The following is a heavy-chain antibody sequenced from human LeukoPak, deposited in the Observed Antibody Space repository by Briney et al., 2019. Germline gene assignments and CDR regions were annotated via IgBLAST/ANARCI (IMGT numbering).Heavy chain of an antibody. Sequence: PGGSLRLSCAASGFTLNNYGMYWVRQAPGKGPEYVSAISSDGGSTYYADSVKGRFTISRDNSKNTLYLQMGSLRPEDTALYYCTRGGSTVTLFDCWGQGTLVTVSS. CDR3: TRGGSTVTLFDC. CDR2: ISSDGGST. CDR1: GFTLNNYG. D-gene: IGHD4-17*01. J-gene: IGHJ4*02. V-gene: IGHV3-64*02.